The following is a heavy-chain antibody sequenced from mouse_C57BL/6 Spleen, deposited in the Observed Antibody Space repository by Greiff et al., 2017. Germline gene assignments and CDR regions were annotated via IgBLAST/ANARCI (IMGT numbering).Heavy chain of an antibody. D-gene: IGHD1-1*01. CDR3: ARWDGSTSDWYFDV. J-gene: IGHJ1*03. CDR1: GYTFTSYW. V-gene: IGHV1-55*01. CDR2: IYPGSGST. Sequence: VQLQQPGAELVKPGASVKMSCKASGYTFTSYWITWVKQRPGQGLEWIGDIYPGSGSTNYNEKFKSKATLTVDTSSSTAYMQLSSLTSEDSAVYYCARWDGSTSDWYFDVWGTGTTVTVSS.